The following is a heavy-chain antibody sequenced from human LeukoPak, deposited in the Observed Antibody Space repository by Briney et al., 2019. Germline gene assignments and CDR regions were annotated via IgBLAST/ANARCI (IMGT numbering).Heavy chain of an antibody. CDR1: GGSISSYY. CDR2: IYYSGGT. Sequence: SETLSLTCTVSGGSISSYYWSWIRQPPGKGLEWIGYIYYSGGTNYNPSLKSRVTISVDTSKNQFSLKPSSVTAADTAVYYCARVQTDYGDYFDYWGQGTLVTVSS. D-gene: IGHD4-17*01. CDR3: ARVQTDYGDYFDY. V-gene: IGHV4-59*01. J-gene: IGHJ4*02.